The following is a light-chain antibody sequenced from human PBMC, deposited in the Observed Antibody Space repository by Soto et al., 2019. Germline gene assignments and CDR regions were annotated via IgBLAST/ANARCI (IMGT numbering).Light chain of an antibody. CDR3: ASFTSRSALV. CDR1: RVHLGRYDL. CDR2: VVS. Sequence: SVLTQTASVSESSGHSITISCTGTRVHLGRYDLVTWYQHHPGKVQKLLMFVVSNRPSGVYARFSASKSGNTASLTISGLQTGDEAHYYCASFTSRSALVFGSGTKGTV. J-gene: IGLJ1*01. V-gene: IGLV2-14*01.